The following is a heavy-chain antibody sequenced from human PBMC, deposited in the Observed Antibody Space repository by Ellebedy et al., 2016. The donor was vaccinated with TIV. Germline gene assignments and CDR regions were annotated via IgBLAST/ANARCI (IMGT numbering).Heavy chain of an antibody. Sequence: GESLKISCAASGFTVSSDYMSWVRQAPGKGLEWVSVIYSGGSTYYADSVKGRFTISRDNSRSTLYLQMNSLRAEDSAVYYCAKDMVIGDGKWEIDVWGQGTTVTVSS. CDR2: IYSGGST. CDR1: GFTVSSDY. J-gene: IGHJ6*02. D-gene: IGHD1-26*01. V-gene: IGHV3-66*01. CDR3: AKDMVIGDGKWEIDV.